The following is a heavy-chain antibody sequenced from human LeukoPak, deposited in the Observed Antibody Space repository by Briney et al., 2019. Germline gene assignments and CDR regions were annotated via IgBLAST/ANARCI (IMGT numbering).Heavy chain of an antibody. D-gene: IGHD1-14*01. CDR3: ARGLGQGGPQEYFDY. CDR2: ISSSSSYI. V-gene: IGHV3-21*01. Sequence: GGSLRLSCAASGFTFSSYSMNWVRQAPGKGLEWVSSISSSSSYIYYADSVKGRFTISRDNAKNSLYLQMNGLRAEDTAVYYCARGLGQGGPQEYFDYWGQGTLVTVSS. J-gene: IGHJ4*02. CDR1: GFTFSSYS.